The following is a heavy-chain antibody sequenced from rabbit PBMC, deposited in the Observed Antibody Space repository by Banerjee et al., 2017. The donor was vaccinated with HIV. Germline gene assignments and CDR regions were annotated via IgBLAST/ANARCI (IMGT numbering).Heavy chain of an antibody. CDR3: VREAGDGIYSDTKGINL. D-gene: IGHD5-1*01. CDR1: GFDLSSSYY. J-gene: IGHJ4*01. Sequence: QSLEESGGGLVKPEGSLTLTCKASGFDLSSSYYMCWVRQAPEKGLEWIACIYAGSSGTTHYASWAKGRFTISKTSPTTVTLQMTSLTAADTATYFCVREAGDGIYSDTKGINLWGPGTLVTVS. V-gene: IGHV1S40*01. CDR2: IYAGSSGTT.